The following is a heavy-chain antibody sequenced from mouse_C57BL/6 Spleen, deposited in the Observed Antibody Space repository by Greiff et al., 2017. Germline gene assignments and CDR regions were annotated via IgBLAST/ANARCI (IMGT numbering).Heavy chain of an antibody. Sequence: QVQLQQSGAELARPGASVKLSCKASGYTFTSYGISWVKQRTGQGLEWIGEIYPRSGNTYYNEKFKGKATLTADKSSSTAYMELRSLTSEDSAVYFCAIWGLITTVVATGGDYWGQGTTLTVSS. CDR1: GYTFTSYG. CDR3: AIWGLITTVVATGGDY. D-gene: IGHD1-1*01. V-gene: IGHV1-81*01. CDR2: IYPRSGNT. J-gene: IGHJ2*01.